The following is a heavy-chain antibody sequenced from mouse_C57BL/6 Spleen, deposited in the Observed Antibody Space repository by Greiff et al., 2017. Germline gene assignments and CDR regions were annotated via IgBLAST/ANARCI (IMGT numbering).Heavy chain of an antibody. CDR3: ARHSPFYAMDY. CDR2: IDPSASYT. CDR1: GYTFTSYW. Sequence: QVQLQQPGAELVMPGASVKLSCKASGYTFTSYWMHWVKQRPGQGLEWIGEIDPSASYTNYNQKFKGKSTLTVDKSSSTAYMQLSSVTSEDSAVYYCARHSPFYAMDYRGQGTSVTVSS. V-gene: IGHV1-69*01. J-gene: IGHJ4*01. D-gene: IGHD6-1*01.